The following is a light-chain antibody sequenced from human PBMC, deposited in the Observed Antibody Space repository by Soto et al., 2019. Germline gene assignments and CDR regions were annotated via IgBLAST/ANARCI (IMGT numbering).Light chain of an antibody. Sequence: QSVLTQPPSASGTPGQRVTISCSGSRSNIGNNAVSWYQQHPGTAPKLLIYNNNQRPSGGPDRFSGSNSGTSASLAISGLQSADEDDYYCAAWDDSRIARWVFGGGTKLTVL. V-gene: IGLV1-44*01. J-gene: IGLJ3*02. CDR2: NNN. CDR1: RSNIGNNA. CDR3: AAWDDSRIARWV.